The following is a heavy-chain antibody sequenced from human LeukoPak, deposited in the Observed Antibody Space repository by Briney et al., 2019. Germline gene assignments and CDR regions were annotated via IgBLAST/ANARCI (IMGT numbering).Heavy chain of an antibody. Sequence: GGSLRLSCAASGFNFDIFAMTWVRQAPGKGLESVSAIGSSGSTYYAESVKGRFTISRDNSKSTLYVEMNSLRDDDTAIYYCARPRWALEYWGQGTLVIVSS. D-gene: IGHD4-23*01. CDR1: GFNFDIFA. V-gene: IGHV3-23*01. CDR3: ARPRWALEY. J-gene: IGHJ4*02. CDR2: IGSSGST.